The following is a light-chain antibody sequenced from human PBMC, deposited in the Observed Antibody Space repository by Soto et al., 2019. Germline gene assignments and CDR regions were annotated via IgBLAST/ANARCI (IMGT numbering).Light chain of an antibody. V-gene: IGLV2-14*01. CDR3: SSYTSTSTSL. CDR1: SSDVGGYNY. J-gene: IGLJ2*01. Sequence: QSALTQPASVSGSPGQSITISCTGTSSDVGGYNYVSWYQQHPGKAPKLMIYEVSNRPSGISNRFSGSKSGNTAPLTISGLPSEGEGDYHCSSYTSTSTSLFGGGTQLTVL. CDR2: EVS.